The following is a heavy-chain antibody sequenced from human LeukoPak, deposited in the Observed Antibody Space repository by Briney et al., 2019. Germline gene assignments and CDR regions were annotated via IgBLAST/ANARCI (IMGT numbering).Heavy chain of an antibody. CDR2: ISGSGDNK. CDR3: AKDRLRSSTSCYELLDY. V-gene: IGHV3-23*01. CDR1: GFTFSSYT. Sequence: GGSLRLSCAASGFTFSSYTMSWVRQAPGEGLECVSIISGSGDNKYHADSVKGRFTISKDNSKNTLYLQMNSLRAEGTAVYYCAKDRLRSSTSCYELLDYWGQGTLVTVSS. J-gene: IGHJ4*02. D-gene: IGHD2-2*01.